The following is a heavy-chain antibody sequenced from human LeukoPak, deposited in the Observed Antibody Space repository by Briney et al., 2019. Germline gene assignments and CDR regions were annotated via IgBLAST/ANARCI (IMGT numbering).Heavy chain of an antibody. D-gene: IGHD5-24*01. CDR1: GFTFSSYA. CDR3: ARDEMTTIDY. CDR2: VSNDGSNK. J-gene: IGHJ4*02. V-gene: IGHV3-30-3*01. Sequence: GGSLRLSCAASGFTFSSYAMHWVRQAPGKGLEWVAVVSNDGSNKYYADSVKGRFTISRDNSKNTLYLQMNSLRAEDTAVYYCARDEMTTIDYWGQGTLVTVSS.